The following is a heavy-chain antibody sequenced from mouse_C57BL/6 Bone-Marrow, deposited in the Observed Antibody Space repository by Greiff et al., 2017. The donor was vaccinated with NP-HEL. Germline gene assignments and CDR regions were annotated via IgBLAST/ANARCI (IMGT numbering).Heavy chain of an antibody. J-gene: IGHJ3*01. CDR1: GYSITSGYY. CDR3: ARDWGGNAWFAY. Sequence: ESGPGLVKPSQSLSLTCSVTGYSITSGYYWNWIRQFPGNKLEWMGYISYDGSNNYNPSLKNRISITRDTSKNQFFLKLNSVTTEDTATYYCARDWGGNAWFAYWGQGTLVTVSA. CDR2: ISYDGSN. D-gene: IGHD2-1*01. V-gene: IGHV3-6*01.